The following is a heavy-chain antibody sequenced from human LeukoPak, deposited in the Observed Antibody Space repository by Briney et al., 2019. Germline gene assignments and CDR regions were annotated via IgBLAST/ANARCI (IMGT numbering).Heavy chain of an antibody. Sequence: GGSLRLSCAASGFTVSSNYMSWVRQAPGKGLEWVSVIYSGGSTYYADSVKGRFTISRDNAKNSLYLQMNSLRAEDTAVYYCARVRELRSQVSWFDPWGQGTLVTVSS. J-gene: IGHJ5*02. CDR2: IYSGGST. CDR1: GFTVSSNY. V-gene: IGHV3-66*01. CDR3: ARVRELRSQVSWFDP. D-gene: IGHD1-26*01.